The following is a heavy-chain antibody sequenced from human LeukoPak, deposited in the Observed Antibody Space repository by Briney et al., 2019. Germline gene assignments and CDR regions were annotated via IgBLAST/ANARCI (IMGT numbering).Heavy chain of an antibody. CDR3: ARGSLELFGVVFGMDV. CDR2: ISAYNGNT. V-gene: IGHV1-18*01. Sequence: ASVKVSCKASGYTFTSYGMSWVRQAPGQGLEWMGLISAYNGNTNYAQKLQGRVTMTTDTSTSTAYMELRSLRSDDTAVYYCARGSLELFGVVFGMDVGGQGTTVTVS. J-gene: IGHJ6*02. D-gene: IGHD3-3*01. CDR1: GYTFTSYG.